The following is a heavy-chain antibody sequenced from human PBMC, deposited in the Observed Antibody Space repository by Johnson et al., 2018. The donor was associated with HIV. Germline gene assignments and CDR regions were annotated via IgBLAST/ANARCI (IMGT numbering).Heavy chain of an antibody. Sequence: QVQLVESGGGVVQPGGSLRLSCAASGFTFSSYAMHWVRQAPGKGLEWVAFIRYDGSNKYYADSVKGRFTISRDNSKNTLYLQMNSLRAEDTAVYYCAKGGGSSWSDAFDIWGQGTMVTVSS. CDR3: AKGGGSSWSDAFDI. CDR2: IRYDGSNK. D-gene: IGHD6-13*01. J-gene: IGHJ3*02. V-gene: IGHV3-30*02. CDR1: GFTFSSYA.